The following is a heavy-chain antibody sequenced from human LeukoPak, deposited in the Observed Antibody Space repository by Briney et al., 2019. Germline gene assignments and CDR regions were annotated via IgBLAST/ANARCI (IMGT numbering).Heavy chain of an antibody. Sequence: SETLSLTCTVSGGSISSSSYYWGWIRQPPGKGLEWIGSIYYSGSTYYNPSLKSRVTISVDTSKNQFSLKLSSVTAADTAVYYCASRVGATGKFDYWGQGTLVTASS. CDR3: ASRVGATGKFDY. V-gene: IGHV4-39*01. CDR2: IYYSGST. J-gene: IGHJ4*02. D-gene: IGHD1-26*01. CDR1: GGSISSSSYY.